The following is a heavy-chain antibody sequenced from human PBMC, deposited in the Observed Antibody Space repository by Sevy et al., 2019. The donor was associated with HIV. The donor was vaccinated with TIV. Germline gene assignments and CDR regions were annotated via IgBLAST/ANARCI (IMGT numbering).Heavy chain of an antibody. CDR2: SRNKANSYTI. V-gene: IGHV3-72*01. CDR3: TRALIVVAGFFRYYHGMDV. D-gene: IGHD6-19*01. Sequence: GGSLRLSCAASGFTFSDHYMDWVRQAPGKGLEWIGRSRNKANSYTIEYAASVKGRFTISRDESKNSLYLQMNSLKSEDTAIYYCTRALIVVAGFFRYYHGMDVWGQGTTVTVS. CDR1: GFTFSDHY. J-gene: IGHJ6*02.